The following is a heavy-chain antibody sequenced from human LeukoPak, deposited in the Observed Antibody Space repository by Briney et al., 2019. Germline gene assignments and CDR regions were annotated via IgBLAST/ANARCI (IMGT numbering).Heavy chain of an antibody. V-gene: IGHV4-59*01. CDR2: IYYSGST. J-gene: IGHJ6*04. D-gene: IGHD3-10*02. CDR3: ARSGGAQLWSAMDV. CDR1: GGSTTYYY. Sequence: PSETLSLTCTVSGGSTTYYYWSWIRQPPGKGLEWIGYIYYSGSTSYNPSLKSRVTISVDTSKNEFSLKLNSVTAADTAVYYCARSGGAQLWSAMDVWAKGPRSPSPQ.